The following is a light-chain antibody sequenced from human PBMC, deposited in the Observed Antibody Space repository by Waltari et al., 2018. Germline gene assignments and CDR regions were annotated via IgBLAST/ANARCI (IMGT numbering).Light chain of an antibody. CDR1: SSAFRNYKR. CDR2: AVG. CDR3: SSYAGSSKGV. J-gene: IGLJ2*01. V-gene: IGLV2-23*02. Sequence: QSALTQPASVSGSPGHAITIPRIGTSSAFRNYKRVPWYHHHPGNAPKLSIYAVGKRPSGVSDRFSGSKSGDMASLTISGLQPEDEAEYFCSSYAGSSKGVFGGGTKVTVL.